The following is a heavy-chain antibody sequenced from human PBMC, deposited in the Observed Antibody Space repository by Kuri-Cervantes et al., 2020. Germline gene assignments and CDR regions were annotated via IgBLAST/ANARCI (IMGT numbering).Heavy chain of an antibody. V-gene: IGHV3-9*01. D-gene: IGHD4-17*01. J-gene: IGHJ4*02. CDR3: AKGGATVTIVAFDY. Sequence: SLKISCAASGFTFDDYAMHWVRQAPGKGLEWVSGISWNSGSIGYADSVKGRFTISRDNAKNSLYLHMNSLRAEDTALYYCAKGGATVTIVAFDYWGQGTLVTVSS. CDR2: ISWNSGSI. CDR1: GFTFDDYA.